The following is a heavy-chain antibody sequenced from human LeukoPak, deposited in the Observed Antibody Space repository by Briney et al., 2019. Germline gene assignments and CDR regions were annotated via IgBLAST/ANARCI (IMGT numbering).Heavy chain of an antibody. J-gene: IGHJ4*02. V-gene: IGHV3-48*03. CDR2: ISSSGSIK. D-gene: IGHD6-19*01. CDR1: GFAFNSYE. CDR3: ARARYTSGWETLDY. Sequence: PGGSLRLSCIASGFAFNSYEMNWVRQAPGKGLEWVSYISSSGSIKHCADSVKGRFTISRDNAKNSLYLQMNSLRAEDTAVYYCARARYTSGWETLDYWGQGTLVTLSS.